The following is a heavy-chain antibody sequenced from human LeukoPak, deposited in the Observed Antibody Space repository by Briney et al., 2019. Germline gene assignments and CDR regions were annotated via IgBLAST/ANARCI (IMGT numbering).Heavy chain of an antibody. J-gene: IGHJ4*02. D-gene: IGHD6-19*01. V-gene: IGHV4-4*07. CDR3: ARESKAVAGTFDY. CDR1: GGSISSYY. CDR2: VYTSGST. Sequence: SETLSLTCTVSGGSISSYYWSWIRQPAGKGLKWIGRVYTSGSTNYNPSLKSRVTMSVDTSKKQFSLKVSSVSAADTAIYYCARESKAVAGTFDYWGQGTLVTVSS.